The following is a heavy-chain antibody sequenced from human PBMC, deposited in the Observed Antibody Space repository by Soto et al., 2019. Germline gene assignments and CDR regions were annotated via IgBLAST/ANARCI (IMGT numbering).Heavy chain of an antibody. V-gene: IGHV4-30-2*06. CDR1: DVALTNGGYT. Sequence: SDPLSPPGSVSDVALTNGGYTWSWIRQSPEKGLEWLGDIGHLETSYYEQSFKSRLSLSVDRTGNQFSLSLSSMTAADKAVYYCARGGGYDSFDFWGQGIQVTVSS. CDR2: IGHLETS. J-gene: IGHJ4*02. D-gene: IGHD2-15*01. CDR3: ARGGGYDSFDF.